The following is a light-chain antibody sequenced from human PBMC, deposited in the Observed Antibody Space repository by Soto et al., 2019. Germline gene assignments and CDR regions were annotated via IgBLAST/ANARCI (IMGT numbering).Light chain of an antibody. CDR3: NSYAGSNSFV. Sequence: QSVLTQPPSASGSPGQSVTISCTGTSSDVGGYNYVSWYQQHPGKAPKLVIFEVNKRPSGVPDRLSGSKSGNTASLTVSGLQTEDEADYYCNSYAGSNSFVFGTGTKVTVL. CDR2: EVN. CDR1: SSDVGGYNY. J-gene: IGLJ1*01. V-gene: IGLV2-8*01.